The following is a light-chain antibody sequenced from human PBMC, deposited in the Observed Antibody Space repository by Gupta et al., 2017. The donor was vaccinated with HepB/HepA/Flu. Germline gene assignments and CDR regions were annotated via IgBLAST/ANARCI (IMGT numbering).Light chain of an antibody. CDR1: QSLLHSNGYNY. CDR3: RQVLQTPFT. CDR2: LGS. Sequence: DIVMTQSPLSLPVTPGEPASISCRSSQSLLHSNGYNYLDWYLQKPGQSPQLLIYLGSNRASGVPDRFSGSGSGTDFTLKISRVEAEDVGVYYCRQVLQTPFTFGQGTKVDIK. V-gene: IGKV2-28*01. J-gene: IGKJ3*01.